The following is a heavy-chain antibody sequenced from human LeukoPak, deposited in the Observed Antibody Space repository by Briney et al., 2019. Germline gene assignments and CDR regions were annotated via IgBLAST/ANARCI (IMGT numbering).Heavy chain of an antibody. CDR1: GFSFSGYW. CDR2: IKEDGSEK. CDR3: ARRGSTDY. V-gene: IGHV3-7*03. Sequence: GGSLRLSCAASGFSFSGYWMTWVRQAPGKGLEWVANIKEDGSEKYYADFVKGRFTISRDNAKNSLDLQMYSLRAEDTAVYYCARRGSTDYWGQGTLVTVSS. D-gene: IGHD2/OR15-2a*01. J-gene: IGHJ4*02.